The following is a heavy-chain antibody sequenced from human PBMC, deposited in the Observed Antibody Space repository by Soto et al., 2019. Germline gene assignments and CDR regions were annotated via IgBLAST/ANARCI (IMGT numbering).Heavy chain of an antibody. CDR1: GFTFSTYG. V-gene: IGHV3-30*18. CDR3: AKEGQQSLYYFDH. D-gene: IGHD6-19*01. J-gene: IGHJ4*02. Sequence: LRLSCATSGFTFSTYGMHWVRQAPGKGLEWVALVSDDGSLKYYAESVKGRFTISRDNSKNTIYLQMNSLRSEDTAVYYCAKEGQQSLYYFDHWGQGAPVTVSS. CDR2: VSDDGSLK.